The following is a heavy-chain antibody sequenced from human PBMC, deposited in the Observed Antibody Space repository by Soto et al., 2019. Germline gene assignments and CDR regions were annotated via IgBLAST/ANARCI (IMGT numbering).Heavy chain of an antibody. V-gene: IGHV1-8*01. Sequence: ASVKVSCKASGYTFTSSDINWVRQAPGQGLEWMGWMNPNTGNSGFAQKFQGRVTMTSDTSITTTYMELNSLTSDDTAVYYCARVAGHKNARFDTWGQGALVTVSS. CDR2: MNPNTGNS. CDR1: GYTFTSSD. CDR3: ARVAGHKNARFDT. D-gene: IGHD1-1*01. J-gene: IGHJ4*02.